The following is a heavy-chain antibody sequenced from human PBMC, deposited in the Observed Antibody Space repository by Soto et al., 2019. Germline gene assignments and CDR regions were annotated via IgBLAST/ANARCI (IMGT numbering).Heavy chain of an antibody. Sequence: PSETLSLTCAVYGGSFSGYYWSWIRQPPGKGLEWIGEINHSGSTNYNPSLKSRVTISVDTSKNQFSLKLSSVTAADTAVYYCARGRSRYCSGGSCKTSERARYNWFDPWGQGTLVTVSS. J-gene: IGHJ5*02. CDR1: GGSFSGYY. CDR3: ARGRSRYCSGGSCKTSERARYNWFDP. V-gene: IGHV4-34*01. CDR2: INHSGST. D-gene: IGHD2-15*01.